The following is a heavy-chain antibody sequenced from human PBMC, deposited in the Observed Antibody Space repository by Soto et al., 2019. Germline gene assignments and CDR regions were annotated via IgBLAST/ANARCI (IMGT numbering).Heavy chain of an antibody. Sequence: QVQLVQSGAEGNKPGSSVKVSCKASGGTFSSYAISWVRQAPGQGLEGMGGIIPIFCTANYDQKFQGSATITADESTSTAYMEVSSLRSEDTAVYYCARDRSPGGYYYYYGMDVWGQGTTVHVSS. J-gene: IGHJ6*02. CDR2: IIPIFCTA. V-gene: IGHV1-69*01. CDR3: ARDRSPGGYYYYYGMDV. CDR1: GGTFSSYA.